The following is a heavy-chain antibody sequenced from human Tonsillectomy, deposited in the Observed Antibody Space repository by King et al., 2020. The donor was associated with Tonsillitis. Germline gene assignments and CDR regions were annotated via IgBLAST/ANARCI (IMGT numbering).Heavy chain of an antibody. D-gene: IGHD3-10*01. CDR2: IAYDASYE. V-gene: IGHV3-30*18. CDR3: AKDVIGLSGWYFDL. CDR1: GFTFSNYA. J-gene: IGHJ2*01. Sequence: VQLVESGGGVVQPGRSLRLSCAASGFTFSNYAMHWVRQAPGKGLEWVALIAYDASYENYADSVKGRFAISRDNSKNTLYLEMNSLRVEDTAVYYCAKDVIGLSGWYFDLWGRGTLVTVSS.